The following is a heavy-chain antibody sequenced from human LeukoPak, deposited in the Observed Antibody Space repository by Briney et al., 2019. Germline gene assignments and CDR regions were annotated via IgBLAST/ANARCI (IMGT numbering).Heavy chain of an antibody. V-gene: IGHV3-64*01. CDR1: GFSFSTYT. J-gene: IGHJ4*02. D-gene: IGHD2-2*02. Sequence: GGSLRLSCAASGFSFSTYTMRWVRRAPGKGLEYVSGIASNGGSKHYANSVKGRFTISRDNSKNTVYLQMGSLRAEDMAVYYCAREYCTTNNCYNWGLGYWGQGTLVNVSS. CDR2: IASNGGSK. CDR3: AREYCTTNNCYNWGLGY.